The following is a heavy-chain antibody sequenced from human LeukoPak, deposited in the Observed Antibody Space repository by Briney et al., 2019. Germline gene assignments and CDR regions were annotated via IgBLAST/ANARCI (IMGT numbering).Heavy chain of an antibody. V-gene: IGHV1-2*02. CDR2: INPNSGAT. D-gene: IGHD6-13*01. J-gene: IGHJ5*02. CDR3: AREGAAATNWFDP. Sequence: ASVKVSCKASGYTFTDYYIHWVRQAPGQGLEWMGWINPNSGATNYAQKFQGRVTMTRDTSISTAYMELNRLRSDDTAVYYCAREGAAATNWFDPWGQGTLVTVSS. CDR1: GYTFTDYY.